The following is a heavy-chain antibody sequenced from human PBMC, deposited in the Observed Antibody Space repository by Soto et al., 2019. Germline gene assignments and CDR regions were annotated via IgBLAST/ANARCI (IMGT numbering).Heavy chain of an antibody. CDR2: IYYSGST. CDR1: GGSISSYY. CDR3: ARKSDMATIKGGDAFDI. Sequence: SETLSLTCTVSGGSISSYYWSWIRQPPGKGLEWIGYIYYSGSTNYNPSLKSRVTISVDTSKNQFSLKLSSVTAADKAVYYCARKSDMATIKGGDAFDIWGQGTMVTVSS. D-gene: IGHD5-12*01. V-gene: IGHV4-59*01. J-gene: IGHJ3*02.